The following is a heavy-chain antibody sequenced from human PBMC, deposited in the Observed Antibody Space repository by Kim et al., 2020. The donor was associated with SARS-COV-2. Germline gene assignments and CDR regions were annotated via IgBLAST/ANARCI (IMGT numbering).Heavy chain of an antibody. J-gene: IGHJ6*02. CDR1: GFTFSSYA. Sequence: GGSLRLSCAASGFTFSSYAMSWVRQAPGKGLEWVSAISGSGGSTYYADSVKGRFTISRDNSKNTLYLQMNSLRAEDTAVYYCAKDQGIAARFFGRYYGMDVWGQGTTVTVSS. CDR2: ISGSGGST. CDR3: AKDQGIAARFFGRYYGMDV. D-gene: IGHD6-6*01. V-gene: IGHV3-23*01.